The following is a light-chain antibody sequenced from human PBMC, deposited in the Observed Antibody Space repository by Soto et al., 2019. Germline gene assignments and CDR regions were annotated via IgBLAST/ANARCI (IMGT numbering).Light chain of an antibody. V-gene: IGLV2-14*01. CDR3: TSYASSSPHVV. CDR2: DVN. Sequence: QSALTQPASVSGSPGQSITLSCTGTSSDIGGYDFVSWYQRYPCKAPKLIIYDVNNRPSGVSNRFSGSMSGDTASLTISFLQAEGEADYYRTSYASSSPHVVFGGGTNLTVL. CDR1: SSDIGGYDF. J-gene: IGLJ2*01.